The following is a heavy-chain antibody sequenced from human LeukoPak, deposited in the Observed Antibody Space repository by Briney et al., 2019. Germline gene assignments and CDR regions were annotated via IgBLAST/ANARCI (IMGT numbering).Heavy chain of an antibody. J-gene: IGHJ6*02. CDR3: ARDLTTIAYYCGMDV. V-gene: IGHV3-33*01. CDR1: GFTFSSYG. CDR2: IWYDGSNK. D-gene: IGHD1-1*01. Sequence: GGSLRLSCAASGFTFSSYGMHWVRQAPGKGLEWVAVIWYDGSNKYYADSVKGRFTISRDNSKNTLYLQMNSLRAEDTAVYYCARDLTTIAYYCGMDVLGQGPTVTSS.